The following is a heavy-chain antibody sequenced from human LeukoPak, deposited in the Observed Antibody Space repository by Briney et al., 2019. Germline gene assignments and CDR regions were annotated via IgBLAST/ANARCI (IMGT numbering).Heavy chain of an antibody. CDR1: GYSFSGFY. CDR2: INANSGGT. Sequence: ASVKVSCKASGYSFSGFYMHWVRQAPGQGLERMGWINANSGGTHYAQKFQGRVTMTRDTSISTAYMELSRLRSDDTAAYYCASGSSLDGSSGWPTHYYWGQGTLVTVSS. J-gene: IGHJ4*02. D-gene: IGHD6-19*01. CDR3: ASGSSLDGSSGWPTHYY. V-gene: IGHV1-2*02.